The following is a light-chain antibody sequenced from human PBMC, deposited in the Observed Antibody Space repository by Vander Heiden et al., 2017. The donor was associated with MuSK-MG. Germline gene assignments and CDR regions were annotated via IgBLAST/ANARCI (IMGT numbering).Light chain of an antibody. CDR1: SRDVGAYDF. V-gene: IGLV2-11*01. CDR3: CSYTGSYIR. CDR2: EVT. J-gene: IGLJ1*01. Sequence: QSALTQPRSVSGSPGQSVTISCTGTSRDVGAYDFVSWYRQDPGKVPKVMIYEVTNRPSGVPDRFSGAKSGNTASLTISGLQAEDEADYYCCSYTGSYIRFGTGTTVTVL.